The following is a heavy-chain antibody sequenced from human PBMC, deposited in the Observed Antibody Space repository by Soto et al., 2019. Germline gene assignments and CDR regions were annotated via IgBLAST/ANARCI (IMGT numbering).Heavy chain of an antibody. D-gene: IGHD4-17*01. J-gene: IGHJ4*02. Sequence: QVQLVESGGGVVQPGRSLRLSCAASGFTFSSYGMHWVRQAPGKGLEWVADIWYDGSNKYYADSVKGRFTISRDNSKNTLYLQMNSLRAEDTAVYYCARGGYYGDSILGDYWGQGTLVTVSS. CDR1: GFTFSSYG. CDR2: IWYDGSNK. V-gene: IGHV3-33*01. CDR3: ARGGYYGDSILGDY.